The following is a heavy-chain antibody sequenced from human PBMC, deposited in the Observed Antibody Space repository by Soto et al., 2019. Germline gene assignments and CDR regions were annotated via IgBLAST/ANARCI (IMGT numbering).Heavy chain of an antibody. D-gene: IGHD3-9*01. CDR1: DGSISNSRYS. CDR3: ARQLYRNILTGYSLYYFDY. CDR2: IYYTGNT. Sequence: TSEILSLTCTVSDGSISNSRYSWGWIRQPPGQGLEWIGSIYYTGNTFYNPSLKSRVTISVDTANNHFFLKLNSVTAADTAVYYCARQLYRNILTGYSLYYFDYWGQGTLVTVSS. J-gene: IGHJ4*02. V-gene: IGHV4-39*01.